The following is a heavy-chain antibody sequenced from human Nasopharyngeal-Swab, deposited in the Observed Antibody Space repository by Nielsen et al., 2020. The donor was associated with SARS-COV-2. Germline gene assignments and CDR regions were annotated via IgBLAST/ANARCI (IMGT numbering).Heavy chain of an antibody. CDR3: ARGALIAAAGTVVRAFDI. V-gene: IGHV4-4*02. CDR2: IYHSGST. D-gene: IGHD6-13*01. Sequence: WIRQRPGKGLEWIGEIYHSGSTNYNPSLKSRVTISVDKSKNQFSLKLSSVTAADTAVYYCARGALIAAAGTVVRAFDIWGQGTMVTVSS. J-gene: IGHJ3*02.